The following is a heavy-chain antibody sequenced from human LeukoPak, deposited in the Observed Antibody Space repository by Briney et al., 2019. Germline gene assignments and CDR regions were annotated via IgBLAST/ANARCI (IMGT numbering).Heavy chain of an antibody. Sequence: GGSLRLSCATSGFTFSSFWMTRVRQAPGKGLEWVANIKEDGSEKYYVDSVEGRFTISRDNAKNSLYLQMNSLRAEDTAVYYCARDKRGHYYWGQGTLVTVSS. D-gene: IGHD2-21*01. CDR2: IKEDGSEK. CDR3: ARDKRGHYY. J-gene: IGHJ4*02. V-gene: IGHV3-7*01. CDR1: GFTFSSFW.